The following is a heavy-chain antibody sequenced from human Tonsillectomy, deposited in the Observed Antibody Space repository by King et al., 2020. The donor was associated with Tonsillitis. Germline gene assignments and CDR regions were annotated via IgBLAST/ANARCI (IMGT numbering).Heavy chain of an antibody. Sequence: QLVQSGAEVKKPGSSVKVSCKASGGTFSNYAISWVRQAPGQGLEWMGGIIPLFGTANNAQNFHGGVTITADESTSTAYMELSSLRSEDTAVYYCARAKPYYDSSGQRTYYFDYWGQGTLVTVSS. D-gene: IGHD3-22*01. J-gene: IGHJ4*02. V-gene: IGHV1-69*01. CDR1: GGTFSNYA. CDR2: IIPLFGTA. CDR3: ARAKPYYDSSGQRTYYFDY.